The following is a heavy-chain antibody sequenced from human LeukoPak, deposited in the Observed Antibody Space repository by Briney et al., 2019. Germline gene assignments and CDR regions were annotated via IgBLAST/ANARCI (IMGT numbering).Heavy chain of an antibody. J-gene: IGHJ6*03. D-gene: IGHD6-19*01. CDR3: ARLVAGRRLYYYYYMDV. CDR2: INHSGST. CDR1: GGSFSGYY. Sequence: SETLSLTCAVYGGSFSGYYWSWIRQPPGKGPEWIGEINHSGSTNYNPSLKSRVTISVDTSKNQFSLKLSSVTAADTAVYYCARLVAGRRLYYYYYMDVWGKGTTVTVSS. V-gene: IGHV4-34*01.